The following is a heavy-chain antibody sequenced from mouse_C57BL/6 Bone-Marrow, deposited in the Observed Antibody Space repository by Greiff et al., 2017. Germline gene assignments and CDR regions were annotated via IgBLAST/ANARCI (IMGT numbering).Heavy chain of an antibody. J-gene: IGHJ1*03. V-gene: IGHV1-85*01. Sequence: QVQLQQSGPELVKPGASVKLSCKASGYTFTSYDINWVKQRPGQGLEWIGWIYPRDGSTKYNEKFKGKATLTVDTSSSTAYMELHSLTSEDSAVYFCARSTTVVGNYWYCDVWGTGTTVTVSS. CDR2: IYPRDGST. CDR3: ARSTTVVGNYWYCDV. CDR1: GYTFTSYD. D-gene: IGHD1-1*01.